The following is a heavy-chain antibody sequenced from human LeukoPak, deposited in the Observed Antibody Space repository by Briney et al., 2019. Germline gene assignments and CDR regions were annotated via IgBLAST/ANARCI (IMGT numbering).Heavy chain of an antibody. CDR2: ISGGGETT. J-gene: IGHJ4*02. CDR3: AKVREAWDY. CDR1: GFSFSTSL. Sequence: QPGGSLRLSCVASGFSFSTSLMGWVRQALGKGLEWVSAISGGGETTYYADSVKGRFTISRDNSESTLYLRMDSLGADDTAVYYCAKVREAWDYWGQGTQVTVSS. D-gene: IGHD5-24*01. V-gene: IGHV3-23*01.